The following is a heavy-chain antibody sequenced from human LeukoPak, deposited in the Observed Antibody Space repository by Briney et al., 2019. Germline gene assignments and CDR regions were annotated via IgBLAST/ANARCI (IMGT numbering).Heavy chain of an antibody. V-gene: IGHV4-59*08. J-gene: IGHJ4*02. CDR2: INYSGTT. Sequence: SETLSLTCTVSGDSITNYLWSWIRQPPGKGLEWIGSINYSGTTTHNPSLKGRVTISLDTSKNQFSLHLVSVTAADTAVYYCARHRSRHDYWGQGTLVTVSS. CDR3: ARHRSRHDY. CDR1: GDSITNYL.